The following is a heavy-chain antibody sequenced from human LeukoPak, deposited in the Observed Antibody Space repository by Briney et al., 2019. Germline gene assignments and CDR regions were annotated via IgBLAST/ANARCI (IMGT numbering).Heavy chain of an antibody. CDR1: GGSISSYY. Sequence: KASETLSLTCTVSGGSISSYYWSWVRQPLGKGLEWIGSISHSGSTYYNPSLKSRVTISVDTSKNQFSLKLSSVTAADTAVYYCARMYYDILTGQPPYFDYWGQGTLVTVSS. D-gene: IGHD3-9*01. V-gene: IGHV4-59*08. J-gene: IGHJ4*02. CDR2: ISHSGST. CDR3: ARMYYDILTGQPPYFDY.